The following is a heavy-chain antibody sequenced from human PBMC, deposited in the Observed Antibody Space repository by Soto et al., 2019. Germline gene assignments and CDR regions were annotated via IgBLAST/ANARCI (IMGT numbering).Heavy chain of an antibody. CDR1: GYTFTSYG. CDR3: ARDLQVPAAPEQPHNLLDP. V-gene: IGHV1-3*01. CDR2: INAGNGNT. Sequence: SVKVSCKASGYTFTSYGMHWVRQAPGQRLEWMGWINAGNGNTKYSQKFQGRVTITRDTSASTAYMELSSLRSEDTAVYYCARDLQVPAAPEQPHNLLDPWGQGTLVTVSS. D-gene: IGHD2-2*01. J-gene: IGHJ5*02.